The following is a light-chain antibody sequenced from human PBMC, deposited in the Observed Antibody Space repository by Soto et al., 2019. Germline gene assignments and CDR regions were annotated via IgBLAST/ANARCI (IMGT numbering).Light chain of an antibody. CDR2: GAS. Sequence: EIVMTQSPATLSVSPGERATLSCRASQSVSSNLAWYQQKPGQAPRLLISGASTRATGIPARFSGSGSGTEFTLTISRLQSEDFAVYYCQQYNNWPFTFGPGTKVDIK. J-gene: IGKJ3*01. CDR3: QQYNNWPFT. CDR1: QSVSSN. V-gene: IGKV3-15*01.